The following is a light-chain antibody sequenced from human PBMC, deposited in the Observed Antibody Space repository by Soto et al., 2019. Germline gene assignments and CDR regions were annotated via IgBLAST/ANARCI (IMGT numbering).Light chain of an antibody. CDR1: QAIDSW. Sequence: DIQMTQSPSSVSASVGDRVTITCRASQAIDSWLAWYQQKPGEAPKLLIFTGSLLHSGVPPRFSGSGSRTDFTLTISSLQPEDFATYYCQQYNSYSSFGPGTKVDIK. CDR3: QQYNSYSS. J-gene: IGKJ3*01. V-gene: IGKV1-12*01. CDR2: TGS.